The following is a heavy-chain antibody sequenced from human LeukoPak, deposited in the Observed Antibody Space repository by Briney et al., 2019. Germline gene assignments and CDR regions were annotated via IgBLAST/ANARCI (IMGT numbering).Heavy chain of an antibody. CDR3: ARDQYSGHWYYALDI. V-gene: IGHV3-48*02. J-gene: IGHJ3*02. CDR1: GFTFSSYS. Sequence: PGGSLRLSCAASGFTFSSYSMNWVRQAPGKGREWVSYISSSISVIYYADSVKGRFTISRDNAKNSLYLQMNSLRDEDTAVYYCARDQYSGHWYYALDIWGQGTMVTVSS. CDR2: ISSSISVI. D-gene: IGHD1-26*01.